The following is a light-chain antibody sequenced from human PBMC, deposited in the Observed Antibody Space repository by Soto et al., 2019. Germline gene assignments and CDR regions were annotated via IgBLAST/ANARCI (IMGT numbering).Light chain of an antibody. CDR3: GSYANSNTYV. Sequence: QSVLTQPASVSGSPGQSITISCTGTSSDVGGYDYVSWYQQHPGKVPKLVIYEVVNRPSGVSNRFSGSKSGNSASLTISGLQAEDEADYYCGSYANSNTYVFGTGTKVTVL. J-gene: IGLJ1*01. V-gene: IGLV2-14*01. CDR1: SSDVGGYDY. CDR2: EVV.